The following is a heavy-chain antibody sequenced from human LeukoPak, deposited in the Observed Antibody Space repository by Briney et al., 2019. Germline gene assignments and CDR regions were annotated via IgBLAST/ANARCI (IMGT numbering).Heavy chain of an antibody. CDR2: IFYSWST. D-gene: IGHD6-19*01. Sequence: SETLSFTCTVSGGSISSYYWSWIRQPPGKRLEWIGYIFYSWSTKYNPPLKSRVTISVDTSKNQFSLKLSSVTAADTAVYYCARVNMYSSGVDYWGQGTLVTVSS. V-gene: IGHV4-59*01. CDR3: ARVNMYSSGVDY. CDR1: GGSISSYY. J-gene: IGHJ4*02.